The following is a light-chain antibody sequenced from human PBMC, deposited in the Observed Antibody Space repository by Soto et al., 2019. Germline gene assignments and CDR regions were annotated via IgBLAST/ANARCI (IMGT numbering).Light chain of an antibody. CDR1: SSDIGIYKY. CDR2: EVT. V-gene: IGLV2-14*01. J-gene: IGLJ1*01. CDR3: SSYTSSSLYV. Sequence: QSALTQPASVSGSPGQSIAISCTGSSSDIGIYKYVSWYQQHPGKVPKLIIYEVTNRPSGVSNRFSGSKSGNTASLTISGLQAEDEADYYCSSYTSSSLYVFGTGTKVTVL.